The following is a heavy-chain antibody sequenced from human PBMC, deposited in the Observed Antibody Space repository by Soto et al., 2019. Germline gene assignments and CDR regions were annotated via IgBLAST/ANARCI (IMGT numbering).Heavy chain of an antibody. CDR3: AREGKNDYGDYVGGGMDV. CDR1: GFTFSSYG. D-gene: IGHD4-17*01. CDR2: IWYDGSNK. V-gene: IGHV3-33*01. J-gene: IGHJ6*02. Sequence: GGSLRLSCAASGFTFSSYGMHWVRQAPGKGLEWVAVIWYDGSNKYYADSVKGRFTISRDNSKNTLYLQMNSLRAEDTAVYYCAREGKNDYGDYVGGGMDVWGQGTTVTVSS.